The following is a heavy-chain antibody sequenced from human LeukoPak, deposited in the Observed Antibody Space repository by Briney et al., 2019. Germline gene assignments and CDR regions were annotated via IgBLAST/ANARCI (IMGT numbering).Heavy chain of an antibody. D-gene: IGHD3-22*01. Sequence: PGESLKISCETSGYSFTNYWIGWVRQMPGKGLEWMGIIYPDDSDTRYSPSFEGQVTISADKSVSAAYLQWSSLKASDTAMYYCARLIFNYDDNSDQDDWGSHDAFDVWGHGTMVIVSS. CDR3: ARLIFNYDDNSDQDDWGSHDAFDV. CDR1: GYSFTNYW. J-gene: IGHJ3*01. CDR2: IYPDDSDT. V-gene: IGHV5-51*01.